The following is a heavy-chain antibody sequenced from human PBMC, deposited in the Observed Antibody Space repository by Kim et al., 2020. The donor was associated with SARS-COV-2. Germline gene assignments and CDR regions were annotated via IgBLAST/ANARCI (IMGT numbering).Heavy chain of an antibody. Sequence: SETLSLTCAVYGGSFSGYYWSWIRQPPGKGLEWIGEINHSGSTNYNPSLKSRVTISVDTSKNQFSLKLSSVTAADTAVYYCARGEGATDYWGQGTLVTVSS. CDR1: GGSFSGYY. V-gene: IGHV4-34*01. D-gene: IGHD1-26*01. J-gene: IGHJ4*02. CDR2: INHSGST. CDR3: ARGEGATDY.